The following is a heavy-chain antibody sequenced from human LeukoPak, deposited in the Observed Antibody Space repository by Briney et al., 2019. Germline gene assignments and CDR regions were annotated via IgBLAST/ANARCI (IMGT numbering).Heavy chain of an antibody. CDR1: GGSISSSSYY. J-gene: IGHJ5*02. D-gene: IGHD2-15*01. CDR3: ARGALDIVVVVAATPAWFDP. CDR2: IYYSGST. Sequence: PSETLSLTCTVSGGSISSSSYYWGWLRQPPGKGLEWIVSIYYSGSTYYNPSLKSRVTISVDTSKNQFSLKLSSVTAADTAVYYCARGALDIVVVVAATPAWFDPWGQGTLVTVSS. V-gene: IGHV4-39*07.